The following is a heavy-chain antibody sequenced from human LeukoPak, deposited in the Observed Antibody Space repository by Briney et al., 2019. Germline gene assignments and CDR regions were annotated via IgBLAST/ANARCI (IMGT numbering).Heavy chain of an antibody. J-gene: IGHJ5*01. CDR3: ASGKIFFDF. V-gene: IGHV3-7*01. D-gene: IGHD3-9*01. Sequence: GGSLRLSCAASGLSFSGYWMSWVRQAPGKGLEWVANIKEDGSETYYLDSVKGRFTVSRDNAKNSVFLQMSSLRAEDTAVYYCASGKIFFDFWGQGLLVSVSS. CDR2: IKEDGSET. CDR1: GLSFSGYW.